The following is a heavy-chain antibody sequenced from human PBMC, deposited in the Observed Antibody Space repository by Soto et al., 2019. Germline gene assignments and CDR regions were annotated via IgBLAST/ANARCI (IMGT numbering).Heavy chain of an antibody. D-gene: IGHD3-10*01. CDR1: GRSFSSDG. CDR2: IIPVFGNT. CDR3: ARGQYYSSGSAATSYFYFGIDV. J-gene: IGHJ6*02. Sequence: SVKVSCKASGRSFSSDGVSWVRQAPGQGPEWMGGIIPVFGNTKYVQRFQGRLTITADKSTSTVYMEMSSLSSEDTAVYFCARGQYYSSGSAATSYFYFGIDVWGQGTTVTVSS. V-gene: IGHV1-69*06.